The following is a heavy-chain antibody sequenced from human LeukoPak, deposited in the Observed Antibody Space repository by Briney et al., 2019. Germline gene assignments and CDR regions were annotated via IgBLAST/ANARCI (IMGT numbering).Heavy chain of an antibody. CDR2: INPNSGGT. V-gene: IGHV1-2*02. Sequence: ASVKVSRKASGYTFTGYYMHWVRQAPGQGLEWMGWINPNSGGTNYAQKFQGRVTMTRDTSISTAYMELSRLRSDDTAVYYCARAGTRYCSSTSCYTADYWGQGTLVTVSS. J-gene: IGHJ4*02. CDR3: ARAGTRYCSSTSCYTADY. CDR1: GYTFTGYY. D-gene: IGHD2-2*02.